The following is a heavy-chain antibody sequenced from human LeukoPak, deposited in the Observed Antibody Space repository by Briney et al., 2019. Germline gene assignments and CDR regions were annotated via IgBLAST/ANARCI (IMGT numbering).Heavy chain of an antibody. Sequence: SETLSLTCTVSGGSISSYYWSWIRQPPGKGLEWIGYIYYSGSTNYNPSLKSRVTISVDTSKNQFSLKLSSVTAADRAVYYCARRGLYYGSGSYYTGFGYYGMDVWGKGTTVTVSS. J-gene: IGHJ6*04. D-gene: IGHD3-10*01. CDR1: GGSISSYY. CDR2: IYYSGST. V-gene: IGHV4-59*01. CDR3: ARRGLYYGSGSYYTGFGYYGMDV.